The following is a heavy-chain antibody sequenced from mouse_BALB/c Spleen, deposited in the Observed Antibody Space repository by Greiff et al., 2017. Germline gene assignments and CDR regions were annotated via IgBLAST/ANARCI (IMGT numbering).Heavy chain of an antibody. CDR1: GFTFSSYG. J-gene: IGHJ4*01. CDR3: ASHDYGSSPLAMDY. V-gene: IGHV5-6*01. CDR2: ISSGGSYT. Sequence: VQLVESGGDLVKPGGSLKLSCAASGFTFSSYGMSWVRQTPDQRLEWVATISSGGSYTYYPDSVKGRITISRDNAKNTLYLQLSSLTSEDTSMYYCASHDYGSSPLAMDYWGQGTSVTVSS. D-gene: IGHD1-1*01.